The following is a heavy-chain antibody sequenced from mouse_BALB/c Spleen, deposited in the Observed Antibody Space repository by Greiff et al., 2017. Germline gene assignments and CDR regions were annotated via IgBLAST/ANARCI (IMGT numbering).Heavy chain of an antibody. V-gene: IGHV14-3*02. CDR2: IDPANGNT. CDR1: GFNIKDTY. J-gene: IGHJ3*01. D-gene: IGHD2-3*01. Sequence: EVQLQQSGAELVKPGASVKLSCTASGFNIKDTYMHWVKQRPEQGLEWIGRIDPANGNTKYDPKFQGKATITADTSSNTAYLQLSSLTSEDTAVYYFARWLLRGCFAYWGQGTLVTVSS. CDR3: ARWLLRGCFAY.